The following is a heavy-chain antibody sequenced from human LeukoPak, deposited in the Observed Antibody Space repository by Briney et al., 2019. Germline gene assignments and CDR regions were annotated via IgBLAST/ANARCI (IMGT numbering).Heavy chain of an antibody. V-gene: IGHV3-7*01. D-gene: IGHD3-10*01. CDR1: GFTFSSYW. J-gene: IGHJ6*03. CDR3: ARGGSGSFYYYYMDV. Sequence: GGSLRLSRVASGFTFSSYWMSWVRQAPGKGLEWVANIKQDGSEKYYVDSVKGRFTISRDNAKNSLYLQMNSLRAEDTAVYYCARGGSGSFYYYYMDVWGKGTTVTVSS. CDR2: IKQDGSEK.